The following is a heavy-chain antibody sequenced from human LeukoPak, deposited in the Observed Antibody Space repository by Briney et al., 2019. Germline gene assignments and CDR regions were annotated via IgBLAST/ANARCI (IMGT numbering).Heavy chain of an antibody. D-gene: IGHD3-10*01. V-gene: IGHV1-18*01. CDR1: GYTFTSYG. Sequence: ASVKVSCKASGYTFTSYGISWVRQAPGQGLEWMGWISAYNGNTNYAQKLQGRVTMTTDTSTSTAYMELRSLRSDDTAVYYCARDNYYGSGGGAFDIWGQGTMVTVSS. J-gene: IGHJ3*02. CDR2: ISAYNGNT. CDR3: ARDNYYGSGGGAFDI.